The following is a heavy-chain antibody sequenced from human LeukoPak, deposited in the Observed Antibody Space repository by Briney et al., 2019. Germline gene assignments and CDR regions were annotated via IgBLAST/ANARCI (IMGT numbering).Heavy chain of an antibody. Sequence: NPGGSLRLSCAASGFTFSSYSMNWVRQAPGKGLEWVSSISSSSSYIYYADSVKGRFTISRDNAKKELYLQMNSLRAADTAVYYCARVSASYYYGSGSGINYYYYGMDVWGQGTTVTVSS. CDR3: ARVSASYYYGSGSGINYYYYGMDV. D-gene: IGHD3-10*01. CDR1: GFTFSSYS. CDR2: ISSSSSYI. J-gene: IGHJ6*02. V-gene: IGHV3-21*01.